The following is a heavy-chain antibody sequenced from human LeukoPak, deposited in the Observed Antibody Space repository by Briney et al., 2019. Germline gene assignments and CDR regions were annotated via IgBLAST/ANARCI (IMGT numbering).Heavy chain of an antibody. V-gene: IGHV3-30*18. CDR1: GFTFSSYG. D-gene: IGHD5-12*01. CDR3: AKDLGPYDIYYGMDV. J-gene: IGHJ6*02. CDR2: ISYDGSNK. Sequence: PGGSLRLSCAASGFTFSSYGMHWVRQAPGKGLEWVAVISYDGSNKYYADSVKGRFTISRDNSKNTLYLQMNSLRAEDTAVYYCAKDLGPYDIYYGMDVWGQGTTVTVSS.